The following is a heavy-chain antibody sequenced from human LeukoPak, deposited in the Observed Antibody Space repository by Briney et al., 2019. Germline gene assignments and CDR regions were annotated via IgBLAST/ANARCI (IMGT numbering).Heavy chain of an antibody. D-gene: IGHD5-18*01. J-gene: IGHJ2*01. Sequence: SETLSLTCTVSGXSISTGGYYWGWIRQPPGKGLEWIGSIYYSGSTYYNPSLKSRVTISVDTSKNQFSLKLSSVTAADTAVYYCARQDTAMVRGIHWYFDLWGRGTLVTVSS. CDR2: IYYSGST. CDR1: GXSISTGGYY. CDR3: ARQDTAMVRGIHWYFDL. V-gene: IGHV4-39*01.